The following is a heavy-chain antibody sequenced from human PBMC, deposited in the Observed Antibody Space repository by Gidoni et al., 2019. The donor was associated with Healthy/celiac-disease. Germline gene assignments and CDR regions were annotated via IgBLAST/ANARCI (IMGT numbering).Heavy chain of an antibody. Sequence: QVQLQESGPGLVKPSQTLSLTCTVSGGAISSGSYYWSWIRQPAGKGLAWIGRIYTSGSTTHHPSLKIRVPISVATSKNQFSLKLSSVTAADTAVYYCARTGRSLGEYGMDVWGQGTTVTVSS. CDR3: ARTGRSLGEYGMDV. D-gene: IGHD2-15*01. J-gene: IGHJ6*02. CDR1: GGAISSGSYY. CDR2: IYTSGST. V-gene: IGHV4-61*02.